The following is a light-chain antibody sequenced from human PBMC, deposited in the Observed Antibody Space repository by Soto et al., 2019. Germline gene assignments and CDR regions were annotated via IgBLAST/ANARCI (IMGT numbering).Light chain of an antibody. CDR1: SSNVGSYKL. CDR3: CSSGGSPTSV. CDR2: EVN. Sequence: QSVLTQPAPVSGSPGQSITISCTGTSSNVGSYKLVSWYQQHPGKAPKLMIFEVNKRPSGVSNRFSGSKSGNTASLTISGLKVEDEADYYCCSSGGSPTSVFGHGTKVTV. J-gene: IGLJ1*01. V-gene: IGLV2-23*02.